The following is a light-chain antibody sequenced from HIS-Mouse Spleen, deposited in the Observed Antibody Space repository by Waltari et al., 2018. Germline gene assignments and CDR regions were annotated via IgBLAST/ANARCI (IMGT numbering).Light chain of an antibody. Sequence: ELVLTQSPGTLSLSPGERATLSCRVSQSVSSSYLAWYQQKPGQAPRLRIYGASGRATGIPDRFSGSGSGTDFTLTISRLGPEDCAVYYGQQYGSSPPITFGQGRRLEIK. CDR3: QQYGSSPPIT. CDR2: GAS. V-gene: IGKV3-20*01. J-gene: IGKJ5*01. CDR1: QSVSSSY.